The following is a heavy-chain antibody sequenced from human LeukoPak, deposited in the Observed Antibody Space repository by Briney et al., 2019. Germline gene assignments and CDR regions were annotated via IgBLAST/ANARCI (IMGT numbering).Heavy chain of an antibody. V-gene: IGHV3-23*01. Sequence: PGGSLRLSCAASGFTFSSYAMSWVRQAPGKGLEWVSAISGSTGRTYYADSVKGRFTISRDNAKNTLYLQMNSLRAEDTAVYYCASIDLDGAFDIWGQGTMVTVSS. D-gene: IGHD3-3*02. CDR3: ASIDLDGAFDI. J-gene: IGHJ3*02. CDR1: GFTFSSYA. CDR2: ISGSTGRT.